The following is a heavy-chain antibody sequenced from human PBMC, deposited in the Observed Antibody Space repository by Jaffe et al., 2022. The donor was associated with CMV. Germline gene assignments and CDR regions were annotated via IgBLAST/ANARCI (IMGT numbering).Heavy chain of an antibody. Sequence: QVQLVQSGAEVKKPGSSVKVSCKASGGTFSSYAISWVRQAPGQGLEWMGRIIPILGIANYAQKFQGRVTITADKSTSTAYMELSSLRSEDTAVYYCARDEGYYDSSGYYSNAFDIWGQGTMVTVSS. V-gene: IGHV1-69*09. CDR2: IIPILGIA. CDR1: GGTFSSYA. J-gene: IGHJ3*02. D-gene: IGHD3-22*01. CDR3: ARDEGYYDSSGYYSNAFDI.